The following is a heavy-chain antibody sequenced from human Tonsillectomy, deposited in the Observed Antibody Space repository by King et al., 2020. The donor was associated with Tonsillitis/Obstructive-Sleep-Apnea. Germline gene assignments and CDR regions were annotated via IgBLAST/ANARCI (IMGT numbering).Heavy chain of an antibody. CDR2: IGGSGDTT. J-gene: IGHJ4*02. Sequence: VQLVESGGGLVQPGGSLRLFCAASGFAFRSYGMSWVRQAPGKGLEWVSAIGGSGDTTYYADPVRGRFTISRDNSKNTLYLQMSSLRAEDTGVYYCAKLSIGSWTDYWGQGTLVTVSS. CDR3: AKLSIGSWTDY. D-gene: IGHD3/OR15-3a*01. CDR1: GFAFRSYG. V-gene: IGHV3-23*04.